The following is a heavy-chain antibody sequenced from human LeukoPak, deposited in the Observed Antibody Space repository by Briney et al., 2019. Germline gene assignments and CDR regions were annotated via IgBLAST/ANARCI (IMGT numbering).Heavy chain of an antibody. CDR2: ISAYNGNT. D-gene: IGHD2-2*01. Sequence: ASVKVSCKASGYTFTSYGISWVRQAPGQGLEWMGWISAYNGNTNYAQKLQGRVTMTTDTSTSTAYMELRSLRSDDTAVYYCARDGEGYIVVVPAATACDYWGQGTLVTVSS. V-gene: IGHV1-18*01. J-gene: IGHJ4*02. CDR3: ARDGEGYIVVVPAATACDY. CDR1: GYTFTSYG.